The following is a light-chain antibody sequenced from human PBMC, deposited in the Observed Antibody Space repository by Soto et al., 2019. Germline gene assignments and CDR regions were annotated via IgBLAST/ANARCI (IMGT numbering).Light chain of an antibody. Sequence: DILMTQSPSAMSASVGDRVTITCRASQGISNYLAWFQQKPGKVPKHLIYAASSLQSGVPSRFSASGSGREFTLTISSLQPEDFATYYCLQHNSYRWTFGQGTKVEIK. CDR3: LQHNSYRWT. CDR2: AAS. V-gene: IGKV1-17*03. J-gene: IGKJ1*01. CDR1: QGISNY.